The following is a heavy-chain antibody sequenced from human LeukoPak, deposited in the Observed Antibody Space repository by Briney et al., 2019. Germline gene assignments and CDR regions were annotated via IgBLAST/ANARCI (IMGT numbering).Heavy chain of an antibody. CDR3: AKAEYSYGNDY. V-gene: IGHV3-23*01. J-gene: IGHJ4*02. D-gene: IGHD5-18*01. CDR2: ISGSGGST. Sequence: GGSLRLSCVASGFSFTTHAMGWVRQAPGKGLEWVSAISGSGGSTYYADSVKGRFTISRDNSKNTLYLQMNSLRAEDTAVYYCAKAEYSYGNDYWGQGTLVTVSS. CDR1: GFSFTTHA.